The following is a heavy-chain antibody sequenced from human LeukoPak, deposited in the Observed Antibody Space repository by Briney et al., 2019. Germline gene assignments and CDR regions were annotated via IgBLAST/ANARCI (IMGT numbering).Heavy chain of an antibody. CDR2: ISSSSYI. Sequence: GGSLRLSCAASGFTFSSYSMNWVRQAPGKGLEWVSSISSSSYIYYADSVKGRFTISRDKAKNSLYLQMNSLRAEDTAVYYCARLWVEGLSTRGDYWGQGTLVTVSS. V-gene: IGHV3-21*01. D-gene: IGHD2-15*01. J-gene: IGHJ4*02. CDR1: GFTFSSYS. CDR3: ARLWVEGLSTRGDY.